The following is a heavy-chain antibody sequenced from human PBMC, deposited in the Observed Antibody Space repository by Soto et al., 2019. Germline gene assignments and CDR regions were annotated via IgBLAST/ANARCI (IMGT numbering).Heavy chain of an antibody. CDR3: ARGGYGLWLNDY. CDR1: GFTFSKYW. D-gene: IGHD5-18*01. J-gene: IGHJ4*02. Sequence: EVQLVESGGGLVQPGGSLRLSCAASGFTFSKYWIHWVRQAPGKGLVWVSRIKGDESNTNYADSVKGRFTISRDNANDVVFLHMNTMTADDTAVYYCARGGYGLWLNDYWGQGTLVTVSS. V-gene: IGHV3-74*01. CDR2: IKGDESNT.